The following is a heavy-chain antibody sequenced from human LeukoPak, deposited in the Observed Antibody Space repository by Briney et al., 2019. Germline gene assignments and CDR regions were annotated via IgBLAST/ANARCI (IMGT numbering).Heavy chain of an antibody. Sequence: GGSLRLSCAASGFAFSSYAMSWVRQAPGKGLEWVSAISGSGGSTYYADSVKGRFTISRDNSKNTLYLQMNSLRAEDTAVYYCAKSSPGTVTTNYFDYWGQGILVTVSS. J-gene: IGHJ4*02. CDR2: ISGSGGST. V-gene: IGHV3-23*01. D-gene: IGHD4-17*01. CDR1: GFAFSSYA. CDR3: AKSSPGTVTTNYFDY.